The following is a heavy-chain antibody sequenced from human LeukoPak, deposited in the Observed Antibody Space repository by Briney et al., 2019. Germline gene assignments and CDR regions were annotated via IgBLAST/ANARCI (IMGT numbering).Heavy chain of an antibody. V-gene: IGHV4-4*07. D-gene: IGHD6-6*01. CDR1: GGSISSYY. Sequence: SETLSLTCTVSGGSISSYYWSWIRQPAGKGLEWIGRIKTSGSTNYNPSLKSRVTMSVDTSENQFSLKLTSVTAADTAVYYCARDEGQLAGYYFDYWGQGTLVTVSS. J-gene: IGHJ4*02. CDR2: IKTSGST. CDR3: ARDEGQLAGYYFDY.